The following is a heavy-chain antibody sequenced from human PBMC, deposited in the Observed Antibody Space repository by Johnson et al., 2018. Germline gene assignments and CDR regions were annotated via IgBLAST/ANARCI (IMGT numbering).Heavy chain of an antibody. CDR2: ISYDGSNK. CDR1: GFTFSSYG. CDR3: AKDGGEAMGISAFDI. V-gene: IGHV3-30*18. D-gene: IGHD5-18*01. Sequence: QVQLVESGGGVVQPGRSLRLSCAASGFTFSSYGMHWVRQAPGKGLEWVAVISYDGSNKYYADPVKGRFTIPRDNSKNTLYPQMNSLSAEDTAVYYCAKDGGEAMGISAFDIWGQGTMVTVSS. J-gene: IGHJ3*02.